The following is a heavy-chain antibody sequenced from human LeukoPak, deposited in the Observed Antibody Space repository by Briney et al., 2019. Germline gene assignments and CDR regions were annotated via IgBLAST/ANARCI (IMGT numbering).Heavy chain of an antibody. CDR2: IYYSGST. CDR1: GGSISSYY. V-gene: IGHV4-59*01. CDR3: ARAHHYYDSSGYYPNWFDP. J-gene: IGHJ5*02. Sequence: SETLSLTCTVSGGSISSYYWSWIRHPPGKGLEWIGYIYYSGSTNYNPSLKSRVTISVDTSKNQFSLKLSSVTAADTAVYYCARAHHYYDSSGYYPNWFDPWGQGTLVTVSS. D-gene: IGHD3-22*01.